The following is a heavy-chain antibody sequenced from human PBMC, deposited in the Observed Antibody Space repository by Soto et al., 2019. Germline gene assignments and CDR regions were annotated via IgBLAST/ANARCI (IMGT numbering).Heavy chain of an antibody. CDR2: IYYSGST. CDR1: GGSISSYY. Sequence: PSETLSLTCTVSGGSISSYYWSWIRQPPGKGLEWIGYIYYSGSTNYNPSLKSRVTISVDTSKNQFSLKLSSVTAVDTAVYYCAGLYASGSYYEPDYYYYYMDVWGKGTTVTVSS. V-gene: IGHV4-59*01. J-gene: IGHJ6*03. D-gene: IGHD3-10*01. CDR3: AGLYASGSYYEPDYYYYYMDV.